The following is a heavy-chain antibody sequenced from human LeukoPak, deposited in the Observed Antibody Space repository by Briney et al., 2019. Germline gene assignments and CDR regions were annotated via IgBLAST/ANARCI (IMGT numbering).Heavy chain of an antibody. CDR2: IIPIFGTA. Sequence: AASVKVSCKASGGTFSSYAISWVRQAPGQGLEWMGGIIPIFGTANYAQKFQGRVTITADESTSTAYMELSSLRSEDTAVYYCAHDSYCSGGSCYSGYWGQGTLVTVSS. V-gene: IGHV1-69*13. D-gene: IGHD2-15*01. CDR1: GGTFSSYA. CDR3: AHDSYCSGGSCYSGY. J-gene: IGHJ4*02.